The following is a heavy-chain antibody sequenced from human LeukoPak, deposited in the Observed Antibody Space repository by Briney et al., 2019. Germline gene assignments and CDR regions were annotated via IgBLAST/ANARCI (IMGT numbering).Heavy chain of an antibody. CDR2: IIPILGIA. V-gene: IGHV1-69*04. Sequence: SVKVSCKASGGTFSSYAISWVRQAPGQGLEWMGRIIPILGIANYAQKFQGRVTITADKSTSTAYMELSSLRSEDTAVYYCARNPHSSSWYLFDPWGQGTLVTVSS. J-gene: IGHJ5*02. CDR3: ARNPHSSSWYLFDP. D-gene: IGHD6-13*01. CDR1: GGTFSSYA.